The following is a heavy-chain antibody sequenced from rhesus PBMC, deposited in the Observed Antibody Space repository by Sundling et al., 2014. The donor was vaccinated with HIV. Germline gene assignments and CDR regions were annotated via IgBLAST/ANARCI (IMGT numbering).Heavy chain of an antibody. V-gene: IGHV4-169*02. CDR3: ARDPRYCPSTTCYEYGLDS. J-gene: IGHJ6*01. CDR1: GGSISSSH. D-gene: IGHD2-2*01. CDR2: IHGSGSTT. Sequence: QLQLQESGPGLVKPSETLSVTCAVSGGSISSSHWSWIRQAPGKGLEWIGYIHGSGSTTSYNPSLKSRVTLSVDTSKNHFSLKLRSVTAADTAVYYCARDPRYCPSTTCYEYGLDSWGQGVVVTVSS.